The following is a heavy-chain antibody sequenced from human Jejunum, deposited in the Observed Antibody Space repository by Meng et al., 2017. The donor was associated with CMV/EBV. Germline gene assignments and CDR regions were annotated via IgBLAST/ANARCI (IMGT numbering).Heavy chain of an antibody. CDR1: GFTFADYC. CDR2: IYRGGNT. Sequence: CAASGFTFADYCLTWVRQAPGKGLEWVSGIYRGGNTFYAGSVKGRFTISRDTSKNTLFLQMNSLRADDTAIYYCVTDTTSNTPMDVWGQGTTVTVSS. D-gene: IGHD4-11*01. J-gene: IGHJ6*02. V-gene: IGHV3-53*01. CDR3: VTDTTSNTPMDV.